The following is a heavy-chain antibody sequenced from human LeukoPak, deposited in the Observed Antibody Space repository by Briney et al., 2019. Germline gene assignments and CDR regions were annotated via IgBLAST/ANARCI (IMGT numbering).Heavy chain of an antibody. J-gene: IGHJ4*02. D-gene: IGHD3-3*01. Sequence: GGSLRLSCAASGFTVSSKYMSWVRQAPGKGLEWVSVIYSGGSTYYADSVKGRFTISRDNSKNTLYLQMNSLRAEDTAVYYCARAPNVEYYFDSWGQGTLVTASS. CDR1: GFTVSSKY. CDR3: ARAPNVEYYFDS. CDR2: IYSGGST. V-gene: IGHV3-53*01.